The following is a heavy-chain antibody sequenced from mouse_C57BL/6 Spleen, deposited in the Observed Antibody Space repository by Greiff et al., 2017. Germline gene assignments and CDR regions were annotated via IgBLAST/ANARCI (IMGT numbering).Heavy chain of an antibody. V-gene: IGHV1-50*01. CDR1: GYTFTSYW. D-gene: IGHD4-1*02. J-gene: IGHJ2*01. Sequence: QVQLQQPGAELVKPGASVKLSCKASGYTFTSYWMQWVKQRPGQGLEWIGEIDPSDSYTNSNQKFKGKATLTVDTSSSTAYMQLSSLTSEDSAVYYCATPTGTKDYWGQGTTLTVSS. CDR2: IDPSDSYT. CDR3: ATPTGTKDY.